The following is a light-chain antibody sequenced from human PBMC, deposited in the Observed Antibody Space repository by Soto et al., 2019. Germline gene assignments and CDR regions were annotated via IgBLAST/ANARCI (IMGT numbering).Light chain of an antibody. CDR2: YGD. Sequence: QSVLTQPPSVSEAPRQRVTISCSGSSSNIGNNAVNWYQQLPGKAPKLLIYYGDLLPSGVSDRFSGSKSGTSASLAISGLQYEDEADYYCAAWDDSRNGVVFGGGTKLTVL. CDR1: SSNIGNNA. V-gene: IGLV1-36*01. J-gene: IGLJ2*01. CDR3: AAWDDSRNGVV.